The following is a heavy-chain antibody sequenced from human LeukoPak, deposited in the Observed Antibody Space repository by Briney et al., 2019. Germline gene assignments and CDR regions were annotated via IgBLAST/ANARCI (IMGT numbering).Heavy chain of an antibody. CDR3: ARGEYDFDI. CDR1: GYTFTSYY. CDR2: VNPSGGST. D-gene: IGHD3-10*01. V-gene: IGHV1-46*01. J-gene: IGHJ3*02. Sequence: ASVKVSCKASGYTFTSYYIHWVRQAPGQGLEWMGIVNPSGGSTTYTQKFQGRVTMTRDTSTSTVYMELSSLGSEDTAVYYCARGEYDFDIWGQGTMVTVSS.